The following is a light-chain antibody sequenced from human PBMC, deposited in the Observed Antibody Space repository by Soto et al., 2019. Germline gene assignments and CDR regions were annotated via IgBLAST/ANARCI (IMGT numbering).Light chain of an antibody. Sequence: QSLLTQSPSVSGTPGQRVTISCSGSASTIGRNYVYWYQQLPGTAPKLLIYRNSQRPSGVPDRFSGSKYGTSASQAISGLRSEDEADYYCAAWDDNLSGFYVFGDGTKLTVL. CDR1: ASTIGRNY. V-gene: IGLV1-47*01. J-gene: IGLJ1*01. CDR2: RNS. CDR3: AAWDDNLSGFYV.